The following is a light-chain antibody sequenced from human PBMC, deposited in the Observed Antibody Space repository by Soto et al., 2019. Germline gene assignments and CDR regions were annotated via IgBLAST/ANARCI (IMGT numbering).Light chain of an antibody. CDR2: KAS. CDR3: QQYNSYST. V-gene: IGKV1-5*03. CDR1: QTINNY. J-gene: IGKJ1*01. Sequence: DIQMTQTPSSLSASVGDRVTITCRASQTINNYLNWYLQKPGKAPKLLIYKASSLESGVPSRFSGSGSGTEFTLTISSLQPDDFATYYCQQYNSYSTFGQGTKVDI.